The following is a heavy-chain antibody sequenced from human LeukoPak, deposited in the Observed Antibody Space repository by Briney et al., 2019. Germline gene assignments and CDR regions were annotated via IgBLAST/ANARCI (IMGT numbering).Heavy chain of an antibody. CDR2: IYPDKSNI. D-gene: IGHD2-2*03. CDR3: ARPPSRGYSSSFEY. CDR1: GYSFPTYW. J-gene: IGHJ4*02. Sequence: GESLKIFCKCSGYSFPTYWIAWVRQMPGKGLEWMGIIYPDKSNIRYSPSFQGQVTISADKSISTAYLQWSSLKASDTAMYYCARPPSRGYSSSFEYWGQGTLVTVSS. V-gene: IGHV5-51*01.